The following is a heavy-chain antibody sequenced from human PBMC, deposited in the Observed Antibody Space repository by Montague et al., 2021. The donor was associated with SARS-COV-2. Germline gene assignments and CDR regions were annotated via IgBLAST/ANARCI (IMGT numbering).Heavy chain of an antibody. CDR2: INHSGST. J-gene: IGHJ2*01. V-gene: IGHV4-34*01. CDR1: GGWYRDYD. Sequence: SETLSLTCAGHGGWYRDYDWSRIRQPPGQDLEWFGEINHSGSTNYNPSLKSRVTISVDTSKNQFSLKLSSVTAADTAVYYCARGAPTISMIVVVFTGAGWYFALWGSGTLVTVSS. CDR3: ARGAPTISMIVVVFTGAGWYFAL. D-gene: IGHD3-22*01.